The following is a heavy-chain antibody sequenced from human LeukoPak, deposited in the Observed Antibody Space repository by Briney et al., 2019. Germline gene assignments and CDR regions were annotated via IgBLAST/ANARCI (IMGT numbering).Heavy chain of an antibody. D-gene: IGHD6-6*01. CDR2: ISGSGDNT. CDR3: AKWTYSNSSIHHY. J-gene: IGHJ4*02. V-gene: IGHV3-23*01. CDR1: GFTFSSYA. Sequence: GGSLRLSCAASGFTFSSYAMSWVRQVPGKGLEWVSVISGSGDNTYYAESVKVRFTISTHNSQNMFYLQLHRLRPQYTAVYYCAKWTYSNSSIHHYCAPGTLVTVSS.